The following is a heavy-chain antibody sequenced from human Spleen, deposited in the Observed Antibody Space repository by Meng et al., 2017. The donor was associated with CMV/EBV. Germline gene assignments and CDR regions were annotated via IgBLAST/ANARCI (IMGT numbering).Heavy chain of an antibody. CDR3: ARQVRLDGRFDY. Sequence: GESLKISCVLSGFNFTNKYMTWVRQAPGKGLEWVAVSYTGGSTNYADSAKGRFIISRDNSKNTLYLQMNNLRPEDTAVYYCARQVRLDGRFDYWGQGTLVTVSS. V-gene: IGHV3-66*02. CDR1: GFNFTNKY. J-gene: IGHJ4*02. CDR2: SYTGGST. D-gene: IGHD3-9*01.